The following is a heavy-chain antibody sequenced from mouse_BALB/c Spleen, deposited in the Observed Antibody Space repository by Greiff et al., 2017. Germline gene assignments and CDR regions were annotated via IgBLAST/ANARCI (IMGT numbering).Heavy chain of an antibody. CDR2: ISYSGST. CDR3: ARFYYYGSTYYYAMDY. J-gene: IGHJ4*01. CDR1: GYSITSDYA. D-gene: IGHD1-1*01. Sequence: EVKLMESGPGLVKPSQSLSLTCTVTGYSITSDYAWNWIRQFPGNKLEWMGYISYSGSTSYNPSLKSRISITRDTSKNQFFLQLNSVTTEDTATYYCARFYYYGSTYYYAMDYWGQGTSVTVSS. V-gene: IGHV3-2*02.